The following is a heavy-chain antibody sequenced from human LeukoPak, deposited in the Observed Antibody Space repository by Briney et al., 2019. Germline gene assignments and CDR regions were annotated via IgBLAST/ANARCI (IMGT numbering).Heavy chain of an antibody. D-gene: IGHD3-22*01. CDR2: IYYSGST. J-gene: IGHJ5*02. Sequence: PSETLSLTCTVSGGSISSYYWSWIRQPPGKGLEWIGYIYYSGSTNYNPSLKSRVTISVDTSKSQFSLKLSSVTAADTAVCYCARGRYYYDSSGYRFDPWGQGTLVTVSS. CDR3: ARGRYYYDSSGYRFDP. V-gene: IGHV4-59*13. CDR1: GGSISSYY.